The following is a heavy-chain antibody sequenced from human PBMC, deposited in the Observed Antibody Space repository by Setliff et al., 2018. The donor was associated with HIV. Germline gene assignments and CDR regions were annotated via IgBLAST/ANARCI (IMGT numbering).Heavy chain of an antibody. CDR1: GGSFSGYY. CDR2: INHSGST. V-gene: IGHV4-34*01. Sequence: SETLSLTCAVYGGSFSGYYWSWIRQPPGKGLEWIGEINHSGSTNYNPSLKSRVTISVDTSKNQFSLKLSSVTAPDTAVYFCAREVDKRQDSDAFDIWGPGTMVTVSS. CDR3: AREVDKRQDSDAFDI. D-gene: IGHD2-15*01. J-gene: IGHJ3*02.